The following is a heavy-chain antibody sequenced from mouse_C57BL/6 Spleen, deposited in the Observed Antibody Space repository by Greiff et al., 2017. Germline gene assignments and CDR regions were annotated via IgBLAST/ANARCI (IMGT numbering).Heavy chain of an antibody. Sequence: VQLQQSGAELVRPGTSVKVSCKASGYAFTNYLIEWVKQRPGQGLEWIGVINPGSGGTNYNEKFKGKATLTADKSSSTAYMQLSSLTSEDSAVYFCARRFGDWGQGTTLTVSS. CDR3: ARRFGD. CDR1: GYAFTNYL. V-gene: IGHV1-54*01. J-gene: IGHJ2*01. CDR2: INPGSGGT.